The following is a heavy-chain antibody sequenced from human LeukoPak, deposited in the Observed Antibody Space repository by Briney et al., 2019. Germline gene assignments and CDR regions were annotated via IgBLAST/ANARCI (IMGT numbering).Heavy chain of an antibody. D-gene: IGHD2-2*01. CDR1: GFTFNTYA. J-gene: IGHJ4*02. Sequence: PGGSLRLSCAASGFTFNTYAMSWVRQAPGKGLEWVSLISSSGDTYYADSVKSRFTISRDISKSTLYLHMNSLRAGDTALYYCAKALGYCSTTGCYGVDDWGQGTLVTVSS. V-gene: IGHV3-23*01. CDR3: AKALGYCSTTGCYGVDD. CDR2: ISSSGDT.